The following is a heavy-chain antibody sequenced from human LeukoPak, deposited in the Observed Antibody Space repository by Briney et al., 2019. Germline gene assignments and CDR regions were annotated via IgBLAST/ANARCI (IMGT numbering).Heavy chain of an antibody. CDR2: INPSGGST. J-gene: IGHJ4*02. Sequence: ASVKVSCKASGYTFTSYYMHWVRQAPRQGLEWMGIINPSGGSTNYPQKFQGRVTMTRDTSTSTVYMELSSLRSEDTAVYYCARSHTSFDYWGQGTLVTVSS. CDR3: ARSHTSFDY. V-gene: IGHV1-46*01. CDR1: GYTFTSYY.